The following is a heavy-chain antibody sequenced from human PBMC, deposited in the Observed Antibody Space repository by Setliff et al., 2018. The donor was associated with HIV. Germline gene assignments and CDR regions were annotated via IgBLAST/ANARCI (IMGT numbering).Heavy chain of an antibody. V-gene: IGHV4-34*01. D-gene: IGHD2-15*01. J-gene: IGHJ5*02. Sequence: SETLSLTCAVYGGSFSDFYWNWIRQPPGKGLEWIGEINPSGSTNYNPSLKSRLTMSVDTSKNQFSLKLSSVTAADTAVYYCVRHHDSDFSGDPDWFDPWGQGILVTVS. CDR1: GGSFSDFY. CDR2: INPSGST. CDR3: VRHHDSDFSGDPDWFDP.